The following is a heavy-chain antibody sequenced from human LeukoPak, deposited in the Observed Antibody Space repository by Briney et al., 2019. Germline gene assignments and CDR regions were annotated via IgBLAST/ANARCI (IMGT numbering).Heavy chain of an antibody. CDR2: IYPGDSDT. Sequence: GESLKISCKGSGYSFTSYWIGWVRQMPGKGLEWMGIIYPGDSDTRYSPSFQGQVTISADKSISTAYLQWSSLKASDTAMYYCARYLGYCSGGSCYYSHGRELPGTDVWSQGTTVTVSS. V-gene: IGHV5-51*01. J-gene: IGHJ6*02. CDR1: GYSFTSYW. CDR3: ARYLGYCSGGSCYYSHGRELPGTDV. D-gene: IGHD2-15*01.